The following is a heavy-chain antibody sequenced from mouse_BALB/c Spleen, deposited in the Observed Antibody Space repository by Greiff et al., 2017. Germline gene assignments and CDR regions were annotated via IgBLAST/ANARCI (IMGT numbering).Heavy chain of an antibody. CDR3: ARVDYGRFAY. J-gene: IGHJ3*01. D-gene: IGHD2-4*01. CDR2: IWSGGST. V-gene: IGHV2-4-1*01. Sequence: QVQLQQSGPGLVQPSQSLSITCTVSGFSLTSYGVHWVRQSPGKGLEWLGVIWSGGSTDYNAAFISRLSISKDNSKSQVFLKMNSLQTDDTAMYYCARVDYGRFAYWGQGTLVTVSA. CDR1: GFSLTSYG.